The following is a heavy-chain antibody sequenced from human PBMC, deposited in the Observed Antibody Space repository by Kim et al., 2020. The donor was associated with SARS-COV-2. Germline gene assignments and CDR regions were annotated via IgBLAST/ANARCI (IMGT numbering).Heavy chain of an antibody. V-gene: IGHV1-3*01. CDR2: INAGNGNT. CDR3: ARLGYCSGGSCLPLYYYYGMDV. D-gene: IGHD2-15*01. Sequence: ASVKVSCKASGYTFTSYVMHWVRQAPGQRLEWMGWINAGNGNTKYSQKFQGRVTITRDTSASTAYMELSSLRSEDKAVYYCARLGYCSGGSCLPLYYYYGMDVWGQGTTVTVSS. J-gene: IGHJ6*02. CDR1: GYTFTSYV.